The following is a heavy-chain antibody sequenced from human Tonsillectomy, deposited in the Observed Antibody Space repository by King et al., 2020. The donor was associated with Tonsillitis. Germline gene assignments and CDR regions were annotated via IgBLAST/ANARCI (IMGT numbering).Heavy chain of an antibody. J-gene: IGHJ6*02. D-gene: IGHD4-11*01. CDR2: IIPIFGTA. Sequence: VQLVESGAEVKKPGSSVKVSCKASGGTFSSSAISWVRQAPGQGLDWMGGIIPIFGTANYAQKFQGRVTITADTSTGTAYMELSSLNSEDTAVYYCARSRTLYRNYDHYYGMDVWGQGTTVTVSS. CDR3: ARSRTLYRNYDHYYGMDV. V-gene: IGHV1-69*06. CDR1: GGTFSSSA.